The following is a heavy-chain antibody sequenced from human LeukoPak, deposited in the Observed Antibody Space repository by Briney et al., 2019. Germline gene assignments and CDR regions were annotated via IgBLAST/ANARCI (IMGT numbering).Heavy chain of an antibody. J-gene: IGHJ4*02. V-gene: IGHV3-21*01. CDR3: ARRNPGYSSSWYFNDY. Sequence: GGSLRLSCAASGFTFSTYSVNWVRQAPGKGLEWVSSISSNFSYIHYADSVKGRFTISRDNAKNSLYLQMSSLRAEDTAVYYCARRNPGYSSSWYFNDYWGQGTLVTVSS. CDR2: ISSNFSYI. D-gene: IGHD6-13*01. CDR1: GFTFSTYS.